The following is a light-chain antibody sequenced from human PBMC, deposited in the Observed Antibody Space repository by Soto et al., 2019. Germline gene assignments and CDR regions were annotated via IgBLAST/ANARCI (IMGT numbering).Light chain of an antibody. CDR3: QQYGSSPRT. J-gene: IGKJ1*01. Sequence: EIVLTQSPGALSLSPGERATLFCGASQSVSSSYLAWYQQKPGQAPRLLIYGASTRATGIPDRFSGSGSGTDFTLTISRLEPEEFAVYYCQQYGSSPRTFGQGTKVEIK. CDR1: QSVSSSY. V-gene: IGKV3-20*01. CDR2: GAS.